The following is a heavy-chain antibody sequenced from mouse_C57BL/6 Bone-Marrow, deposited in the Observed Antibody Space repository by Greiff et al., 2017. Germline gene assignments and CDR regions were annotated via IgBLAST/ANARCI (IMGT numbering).Heavy chain of an antibody. J-gene: IGHJ3*01. CDR3: AREENGSSDR. D-gene: IGHD1-1*01. CDR1: GYTFTSYG. V-gene: IGHV1-81*01. CDR2: IYPRSGNT. Sequence: QVQLQQSGAELARPGASVKLSCKASGYTFTSYGISWVKQRPGQGLEWIGEIYPRSGNTYYNEKFKGKATLTADKSSSTAYMELRSLTSEDSAVYFCAREENGSSDRWGQGTLVTVSA.